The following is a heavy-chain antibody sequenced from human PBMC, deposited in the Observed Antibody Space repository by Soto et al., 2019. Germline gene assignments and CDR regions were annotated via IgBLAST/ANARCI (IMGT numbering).Heavy chain of an antibody. CDR1: GFTFSSYG. CDR2: IWYDGSNK. D-gene: IGHD3-9*01. J-gene: IGHJ4*02. Sequence: VQLVESGGGVVQPGRSLRLSCAASGFTFSSYGMHWVRQAPGKGLEWVAVIWYDGSNKYYADSMKGRFTISRDNSKNTLYLQMNSLRAEDTAVYYCARDRYDSGLYYFENWGQGTLVTVSS. V-gene: IGHV3-33*01. CDR3: ARDRYDSGLYYFEN.